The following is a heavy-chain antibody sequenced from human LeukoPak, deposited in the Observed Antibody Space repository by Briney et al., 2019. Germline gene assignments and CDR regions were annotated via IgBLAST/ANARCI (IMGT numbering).Heavy chain of an antibody. Sequence: SVKVSCKASGGTFSSYAISWVRQAPGQGLEWMGGIIPIFGTANYAQKFQGRVTITADKSTSTAYMELSSLRSEDTAVYYCARGQEVTAIYAFDIWGQGTMVTVSS. J-gene: IGHJ3*02. V-gene: IGHV1-69*06. CDR2: IIPIFGTA. CDR1: GGTFSSYA. D-gene: IGHD2-21*02. CDR3: ARGQEVTAIYAFDI.